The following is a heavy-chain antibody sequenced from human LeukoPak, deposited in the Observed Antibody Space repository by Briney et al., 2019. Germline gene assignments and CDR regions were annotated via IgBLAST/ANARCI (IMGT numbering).Heavy chain of an antibody. CDR3: ARSGPYYYHYVDV. Sequence: SETLSLTCTVSGSSITRGDHWGWIRQPPGKGLEWIGVIYHSGSTYYNPSLKSRVVISVDTSKNQFSLRLSSVSAADTAVYYCARSGPYYYHYVDVWGKGTTVTVSS. CDR2: IYHSGST. D-gene: IGHD3-10*01. J-gene: IGHJ6*03. CDR1: GSSITRGDH. V-gene: IGHV4-38-2*02.